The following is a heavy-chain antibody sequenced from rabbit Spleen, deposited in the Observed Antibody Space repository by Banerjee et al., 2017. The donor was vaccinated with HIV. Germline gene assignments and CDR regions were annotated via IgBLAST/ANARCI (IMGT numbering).Heavy chain of an antibody. D-gene: IGHD4-1*01. V-gene: IGHV1S7*01. CDR3: VREVAAKFSL. CDR2: TEPIFGTT. J-gene: IGHJ4*01. CDR1: GFDFSTYY. Sequence: QSLEESGGGLVQPGGSLTLSCKASGFDFSTYYMTWVRQAPGKGLEWIGLTEPIFGTTYYANWVNGRFTISSHNAQNTLFLQLNSLTAADTATYFCVREVAAKFSLWGPGTLVTVS.